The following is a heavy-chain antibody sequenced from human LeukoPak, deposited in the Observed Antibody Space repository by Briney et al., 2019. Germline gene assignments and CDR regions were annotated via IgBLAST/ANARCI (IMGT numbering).Heavy chain of an antibody. V-gene: IGHV4-31*03. CDR1: GGSISSGGYY. CDR3: ARGSIVGAGPLDY. J-gene: IGHJ4*02. Sequence: SETPSLTCTVSGGSISSGGYYWSWIRQHPGKGLEWIGYIYYSGSTYYNPSLKSRVTISVDTSKNQFSLKLSSVTAADTAVYYCARGSIVGAGPLDYWGQGTLVTVSS. CDR2: IYYSGST. D-gene: IGHD1-26*01.